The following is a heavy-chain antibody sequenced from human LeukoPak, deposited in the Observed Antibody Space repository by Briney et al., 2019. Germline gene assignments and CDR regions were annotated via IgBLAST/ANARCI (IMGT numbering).Heavy chain of an antibody. CDR1: GFTFSSYA. D-gene: IGHD6-6*01. V-gene: IGHV3-23*01. CDR3: AKDQRSKAARPAPTPYY. CDR2: ISGSGGST. Sequence: GGSLRLSCAASGFTFSSYAMSWVRQAPGKGLEWVSAISGSGGSTYYADSVKGRFTISRDNSKNTLYLQMNSLRAEDTAVYYCAKDQRSKAARPAPTPYYWGQGTLVTVSS. J-gene: IGHJ4*02.